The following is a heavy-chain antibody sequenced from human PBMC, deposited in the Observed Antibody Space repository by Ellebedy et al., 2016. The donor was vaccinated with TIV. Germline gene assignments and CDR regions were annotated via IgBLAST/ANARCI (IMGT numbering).Heavy chain of an antibody. J-gene: IGHJ6*02. D-gene: IGHD3-16*01. CDR3: ARGGTDYNRDYYGMDV. V-gene: IGHV1-69*13. Sequence: SVKVSXXASGYTFTSYGISWVRQAPGQGLEWMGGIIPIFGTANYAQKFQGRVTITADESTSTAYMELSSLRSEDTAVYYCARGGTDYNRDYYGMDVWGQGTTVTVSS. CDR2: IIPIFGTA. CDR1: GYTFTSYG.